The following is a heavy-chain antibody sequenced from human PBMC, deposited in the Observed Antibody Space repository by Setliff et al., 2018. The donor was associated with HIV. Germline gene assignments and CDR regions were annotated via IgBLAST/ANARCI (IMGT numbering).Heavy chain of an antibody. D-gene: IGHD3-10*01. J-gene: IGHJ6*02. CDR1: GGTFSSYV. CDR3: ARRRFGELLAYYLYYGMDV. CDR2: IIPMYGVT. V-gene: IGHV1-69*05. Sequence: SVKVSCKASGGTFSSYVISWVRQAPGQGPEWMGGIIPMYGVTNYAQKFQGRVTITTDESTSTAYMELSSLRSEDTAVYYCARRRFGELLAYYLYYGMDVWGQGTTVTVSS.